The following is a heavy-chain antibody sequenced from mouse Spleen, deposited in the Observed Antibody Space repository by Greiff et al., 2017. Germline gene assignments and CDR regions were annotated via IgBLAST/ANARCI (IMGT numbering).Heavy chain of an antibody. V-gene: IGHV1-9*01. Sequence: QVQLQQSGAELMKPGASVKISCKATGYTFSSYWIEWVKQRPGHGLEWIGEILPGSGSTNYNEKFKGKATFTADTSSNTAYMQLSSLTSEDSAVYYCARGRGSGYAMDYWGQGTSVTVSS. CDR2: ILPGSGST. J-gene: IGHJ4*01. D-gene: IGHD1-1*01. CDR1: GYTFSSYW. CDR3: ARGRGSGYAMDY.